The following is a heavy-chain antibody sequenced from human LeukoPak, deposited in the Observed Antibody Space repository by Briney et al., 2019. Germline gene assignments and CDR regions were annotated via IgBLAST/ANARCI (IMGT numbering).Heavy chain of an antibody. CDR1: GFTFGTYA. CDR3: ATSGPYYDFWSGYFDY. Sequence: GGSLRLSCAASGFTFGTYAMHWVRQAPGKGLEWVAVISFHGSDKYYADSVKGRFTISRDNSKNTLYLQMNSLRAEYTAVYYCATSGPYYDFWSGYFDYWGQGTLVTVSS. V-gene: IGHV3-30*04. J-gene: IGHJ4*02. D-gene: IGHD3-3*01. CDR2: ISFHGSDK.